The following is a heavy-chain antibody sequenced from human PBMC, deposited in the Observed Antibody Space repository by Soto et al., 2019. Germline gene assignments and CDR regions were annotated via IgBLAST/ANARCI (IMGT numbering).Heavy chain of an antibody. CDR3: ARASVQIINSFLAMGV. CDR1: GDSITSDDYY. D-gene: IGHD3-10*01. CDR2: IYYTRST. Sequence: QVQLQESGPGLLRPSQTLSLTCTVSGDSITSDDYYWNCIRQPPGKGLEWLGHIYYTRSTSYNPSLEGRGSISLDTSKNQFSLRVLSVTAADTAVYYCARASVQIINSFLAMGVWGHGTSIIVS. V-gene: IGHV4-30-4*01. J-gene: IGHJ6*02.